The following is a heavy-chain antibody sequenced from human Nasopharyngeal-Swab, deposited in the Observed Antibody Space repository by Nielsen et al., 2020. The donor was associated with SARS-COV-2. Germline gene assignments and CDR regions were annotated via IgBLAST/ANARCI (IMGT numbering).Heavy chain of an antibody. V-gene: IGHV3-48*02. CDR1: GFTFSSYS. CDR2: ISSSSSTI. D-gene: IGHD3-22*01. Sequence: GGSLRLSCAASGFTFSSYSMNWVRQAPGKGLEWVSYISSSSSTIYYADSVKGRFTISRDNAKNSLYLQMNSLRDEDTAVYYCARGGWGGHYYDSSGYHNWLDPWGQRTLVTVSS. CDR3: ARGGWGGHYYDSSGYHNWLDP. J-gene: IGHJ5*02.